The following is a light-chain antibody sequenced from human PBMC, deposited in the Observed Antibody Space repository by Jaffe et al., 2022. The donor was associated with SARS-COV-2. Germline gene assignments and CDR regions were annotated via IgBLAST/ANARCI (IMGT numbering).Light chain of an antibody. CDR2: GAS. V-gene: IGKV3-15*01. Sequence: EIVMTQSPATLSVSPGERATLSCRASQSVRSNLAWYQQKPGQAPRLLMYGASTRATGIPARFSGSGSGTEFTLTISSLQSEDFAVYYCQQYNSWPPAFGQGTKVEIK. J-gene: IGKJ1*01. CDR3: QQYNSWPPA. CDR1: QSVRSN.